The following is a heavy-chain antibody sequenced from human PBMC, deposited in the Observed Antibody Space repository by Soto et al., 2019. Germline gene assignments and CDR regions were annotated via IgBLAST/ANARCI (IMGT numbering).Heavy chain of an antibody. CDR1: GYTFTSYA. CDR3: ARGSIVVVPAAMVY. J-gene: IGHJ4*02. Sequence: QVQLVQSGAEVKKPGASVKVSCKASGYTFTSYAMHWVRQAPGQRLEWMGWINAGNSNTKYSQKFEGRVNITRDTSASTAYMELSSLRSEGTAVYYCARGSIVVVPAAMVYWGQGTLVTVSS. D-gene: IGHD2-2*01. CDR2: INAGNSNT. V-gene: IGHV1-3*01.